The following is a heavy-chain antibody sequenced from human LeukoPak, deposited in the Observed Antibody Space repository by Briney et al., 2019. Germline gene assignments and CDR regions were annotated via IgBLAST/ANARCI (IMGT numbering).Heavy chain of an antibody. V-gene: IGHV3-21*01. CDR1: GFTFSSYS. CDR2: ISNSGGYI. CDR3: VRGMVRKTYDY. D-gene: IGHD3-10*01. Sequence: GGSLRLSCAASGFTFSSYSMNWVRQAPGKGLEWVASISNSGGYIYYADSLEGRFTISRDNAKNSLYLLMNSLRAEDTAVYYCVRGMVRKTYDYWGQGTLVTVSS. J-gene: IGHJ4*02.